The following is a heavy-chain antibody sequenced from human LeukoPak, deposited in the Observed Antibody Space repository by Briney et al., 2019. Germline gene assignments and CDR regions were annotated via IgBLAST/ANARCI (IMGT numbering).Heavy chain of an antibody. Sequence: GASVTVSCKASGYTFTSYDINWVRQATGQGPEWMAWINPNSGDTNYAQKFQGRVTLTRDASIGTAYMEMNRLTYDDTAIYYCARDVYTSGWRYFDLWGHGTLVTVSS. CDR2: INPNSGDT. CDR1: GYTFTSYD. V-gene: IGHV1-2*02. CDR3: ARDVYTSGWRYFDL. J-gene: IGHJ2*01. D-gene: IGHD6-19*01.